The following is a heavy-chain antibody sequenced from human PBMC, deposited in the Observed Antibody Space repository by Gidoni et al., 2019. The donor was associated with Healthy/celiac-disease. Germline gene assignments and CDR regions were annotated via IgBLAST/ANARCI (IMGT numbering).Heavy chain of an antibody. Sequence: QLQLQESGPGLVKPSETLSLTCTVPGGSLSSSSYYWGWIRQPPGKGLAWVGSIYYSGSTYYNPSLKSRVTISVDTSKNQFSLKLSSVTAADTAVYYCARRVGGQHAFDIWGQGTMVTVSS. CDR2: IYYSGST. CDR1: GGSLSSSSYY. CDR3: ARRVGGQHAFDI. V-gene: IGHV4-39*01. J-gene: IGHJ3*02. D-gene: IGHD2-15*01.